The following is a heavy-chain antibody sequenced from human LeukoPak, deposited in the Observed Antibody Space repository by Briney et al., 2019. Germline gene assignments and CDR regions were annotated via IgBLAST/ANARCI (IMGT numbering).Heavy chain of an antibody. CDR3: ARAADYDILTGYPYYFDY. J-gene: IGHJ4*02. V-gene: IGHV4-59*01. CDR2: IYYSGST. D-gene: IGHD3-9*01. Sequence: SKTLSLTCTVSGGSMSSYHWNWIRQPPGKRLEWIGDIYYSGSTNYNPSLKSRVTISVDTSKNQFSLKLSSVTAADTAVYYCARAADYDILTGYPYYFDYWGQGTRVTVSS. CDR1: GGSMSSYH.